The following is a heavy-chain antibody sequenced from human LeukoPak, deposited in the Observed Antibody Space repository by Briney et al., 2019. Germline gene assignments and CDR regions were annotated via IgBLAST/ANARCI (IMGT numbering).Heavy chain of an antibody. V-gene: IGHV4-59*08. CDR2: IHHTGST. Sequence: SETLSLTCTVSGGSISGYYWSWIRQPPGKGLEWVGYIHHTGSTNYNPSLKSRVTISVDTSKNQFSLNLWSVTAADTAVYYCARRPYGGFDYWGQGILVTVSS. J-gene: IGHJ4*02. CDR3: ARRPYGGFDY. D-gene: IGHD4-17*01. CDR1: GGSISGYY.